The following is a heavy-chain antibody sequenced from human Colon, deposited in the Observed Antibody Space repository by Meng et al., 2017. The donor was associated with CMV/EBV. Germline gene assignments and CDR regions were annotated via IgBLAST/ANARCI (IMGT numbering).Heavy chain of an antibody. CDR2: MSPHNGKT. CDR3: ARHELLPYYYGLDV. Sequence: ASVKVSCKASGYTFTSYYFHWVRQAPGQGLEWMGWMSPHNGKTNFAPKFQDRVTMTTDTSTSTAYMELRSLRSDDTAVYFCARHELLPYYYGLDVWGQGTAVTVSS. V-gene: IGHV1-18*04. D-gene: IGHD1-7*01. J-gene: IGHJ6*02. CDR1: GYTFTSYY.